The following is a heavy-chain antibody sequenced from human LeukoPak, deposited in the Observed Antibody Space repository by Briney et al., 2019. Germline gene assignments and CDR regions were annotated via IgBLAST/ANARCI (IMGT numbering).Heavy chain of an antibody. V-gene: IGHV4-4*08. CDR2: IHNSGRT. J-gene: IGHJ5*02. CDR1: GGSVSSYY. D-gene: IGHD1/OR15-1a*01. Sequence: SETLSLTCSVSGGSVSSYYWSWIRQSPGKGLEWIGYIHNSGRTNYNPSLKSRVTGFVDTSKNHLSLNLRSVTAADTAVYYCAIRAREQRDSSPGNWLDPWGQGTLVTVSS. CDR3: AIRAREQRDSSPGNWLDP.